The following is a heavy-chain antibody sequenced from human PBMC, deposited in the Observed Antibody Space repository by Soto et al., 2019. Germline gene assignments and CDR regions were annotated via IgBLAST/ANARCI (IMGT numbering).Heavy chain of an antibody. D-gene: IGHD2-15*01. V-gene: IGHV2-5*02. Sequence: QITLKESGPTLVKPTQTLTLTCTFSGFSLSTSGVGVGWIRQPPGKALEWLALIYWDDDKRYSPSLKSRLTITKDHTKNQEVLTMTNTDPVDTATYFCAHRRGYFSGGSCYSIWFDPWGQGTLVTVSS. CDR3: AHRRGYFSGGSCYSIWFDP. CDR2: IYWDDDK. J-gene: IGHJ5*02. CDR1: GFSLSTSGVG.